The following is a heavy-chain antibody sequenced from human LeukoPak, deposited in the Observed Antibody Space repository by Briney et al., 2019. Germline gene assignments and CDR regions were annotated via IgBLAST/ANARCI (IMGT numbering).Heavy chain of an antibody. D-gene: IGHD1-26*01. V-gene: IGHV1-8*01. CDR3: ARGGWELLPGNWFDP. CDR1: GYTFTSYD. Sequence: ASVKVSCKASGYTFTSYDINWGRQATGEGLRWMGWMNPNSGNTGYAQKFQGRVTMTRNTSISTAYMELSSLRSEDTAVYYCARGGWELLPGNWFDPWGQGTLVTVSS. CDR2: MNPNSGNT. J-gene: IGHJ5*02.